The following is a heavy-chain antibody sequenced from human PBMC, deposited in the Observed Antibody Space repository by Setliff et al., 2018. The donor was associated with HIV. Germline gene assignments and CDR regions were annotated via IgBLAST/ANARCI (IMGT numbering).Heavy chain of an antibody. V-gene: IGHV4-59*08. CDR3: ASRVYYYDSSGYLREEGFDP. D-gene: IGHD3-22*01. CDR1: GGSISSNY. CDR2: IYYTGSA. Sequence: SETLSLTCSVSGGSISSNYWSWIRQPPGKGLEWIGYIYYTGSASYNPSLKSRVTMSADTSKNNFSLKLNSVTAADAAVYYCASRVYYYDSSGYLREEGFDPWGQGTLVTVSS. J-gene: IGHJ5*02.